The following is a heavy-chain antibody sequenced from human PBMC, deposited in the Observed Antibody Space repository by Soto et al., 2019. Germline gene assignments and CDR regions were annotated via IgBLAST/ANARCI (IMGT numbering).Heavy chain of an antibody. J-gene: IGHJ4*02. D-gene: IGHD3-22*01. CDR3: ARDTTYYYDSSGYYWDY. CDR2: IWYDGSNK. V-gene: IGHV3-33*01. CDR1: GFTFSSYG. Sequence: QVQLVESGGGVVQPGRSLRLSCAASGFTFSSYGMHWVRQAPGKGLEWVAVIWYDGSNKYYADSVKGRFTISRDNSXNXXYLQMNSLRAEDTAVYYCARDTTYYYDSSGYYWDYWGQGTLVTVSS.